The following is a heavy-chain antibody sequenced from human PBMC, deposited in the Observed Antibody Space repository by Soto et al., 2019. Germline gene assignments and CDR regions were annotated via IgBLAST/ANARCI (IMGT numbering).Heavy chain of an antibody. Sequence: PSQTISLTCAISGDSVSSNIGAWNWISQSPSRGLEWLGRTYYRSRWSFDYALSVKSRVTIDPDTSKNQFSLHLDSLTPEDTAVYDCEGLTSLQGMDLCGQRTQGTVSS. V-gene: IGHV6-1*01. J-gene: IGHJ6*02. D-gene: IGHD3-10*01. CDR3: EGLTSLQGMDL. CDR1: GDSVSSNIGA. CDR2: TYYRSRWSF.